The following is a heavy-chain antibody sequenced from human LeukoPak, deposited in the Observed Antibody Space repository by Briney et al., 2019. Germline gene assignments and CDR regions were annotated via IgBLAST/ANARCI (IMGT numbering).Heavy chain of an antibody. V-gene: IGHV3-7*01. CDR2: INQGGTEK. CDR3: ARDGPPAGLYFDN. J-gene: IGHJ4*02. D-gene: IGHD2-2*01. Sequence: GGSLRLSCATSGFSFNTFWMNWVRQAPGKGLERVASINQGGTEKYYVDSVKGRFTISRDNAKNSLYLQMYGLTAEDTAVYYCARDGPPAGLYFDNWGQGTLVTVSS. CDR1: GFSFNTFW.